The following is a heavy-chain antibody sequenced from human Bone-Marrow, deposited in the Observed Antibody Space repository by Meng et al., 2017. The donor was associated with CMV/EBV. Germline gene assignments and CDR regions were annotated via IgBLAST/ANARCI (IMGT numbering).Heavy chain of an antibody. Sequence: GESLKISCAASGFTFSSYEMNWVRQAPGKGLEWVSAIGTAGETYYAVSVKGRFTISRENAKNSLYLQMNSLRAGDTAVYYCARVPAGIDAFDIWGQGTMVTVSS. D-gene: IGHD6-19*01. CDR1: GFTFSSYE. J-gene: IGHJ3*02. CDR3: ARVPAGIDAFDI. V-gene: IGHV3-13*01. CDR2: IGTAGET.